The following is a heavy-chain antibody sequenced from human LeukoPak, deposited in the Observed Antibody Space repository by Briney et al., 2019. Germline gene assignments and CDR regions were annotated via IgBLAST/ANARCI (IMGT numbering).Heavy chain of an antibody. CDR3: ARGGPGVFAY. V-gene: IGHV3-53*01. J-gene: IGHJ4*02. CDR2: MYSGGNT. CDR1: GFTLSSNY. Sequence: GGSLRLSCAASGFTLSSNYMTWVRQAPGKGLEWLSAMYSGGNTYYAASVEGRFTISRDNSKNTVYLQMNSLRAEDTAVYFCARGGPGVFAYWGQGTLVTVSS. D-gene: IGHD3-10*01.